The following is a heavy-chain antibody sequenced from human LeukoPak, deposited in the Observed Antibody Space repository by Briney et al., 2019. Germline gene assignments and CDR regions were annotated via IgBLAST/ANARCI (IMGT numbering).Heavy chain of an antibody. V-gene: IGHV4-59*01. CDR1: GGSISGYY. D-gene: IGHD6-13*01. CDR2: IYYSGST. Sequence: SETLSLTCTVSGGSISGYYWSWIRQAPGKGLEWIGYIYYSGSTNYNPSLKSRVTISVDTSKNQFSLKLNSVTAADTAIYYCARYSGSWSSFDSWGQGTLVIVSS. CDR3: ARYSGSWSSFDS. J-gene: IGHJ4*02.